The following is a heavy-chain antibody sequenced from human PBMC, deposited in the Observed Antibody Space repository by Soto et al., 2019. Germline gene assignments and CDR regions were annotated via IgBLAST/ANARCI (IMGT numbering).Heavy chain of an antibody. Sequence: SETLSLTCTVSGGSISSGGYYWSWMRQHPGKGLEWIGYIYYSGSTYYNPSLKSRVTISVDTSKNQFSLKLSSVTAADTAVYYCARDRECSGGTCYNYFDYWGQGTLVTVSS. CDR3: ARDRECSGGTCYNYFDY. CDR2: IYYSGST. V-gene: IGHV4-31*03. J-gene: IGHJ4*02. D-gene: IGHD2-15*01. CDR1: GGSISSGGYY.